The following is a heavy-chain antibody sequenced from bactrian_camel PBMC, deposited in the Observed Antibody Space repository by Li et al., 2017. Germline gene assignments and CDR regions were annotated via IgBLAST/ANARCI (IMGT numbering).Heavy chain of an antibody. CDR1: GYTYSSHC. V-gene: IGHV3S53*01. Sequence: HVQLVESGGGSAQPGGSQRLSCEVSGYTYSSHCMGWFRQAPGKDRVGVAGIDPDGFTTYADDVKGRFTIAKDNAKDTVYLQMYDLKPEDTATYYCAADLLGPTRSSSVPNFRWKGQGTQVTVS. CDR2: IDPDGFT. J-gene: IGHJ4*01. D-gene: IGHD2*01.